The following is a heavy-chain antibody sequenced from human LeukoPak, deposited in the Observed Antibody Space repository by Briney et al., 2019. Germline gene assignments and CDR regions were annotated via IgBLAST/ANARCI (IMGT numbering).Heavy chain of an antibody. V-gene: IGHV4-59*12. Sequence: SETLSLTCTVSGGSISSYYWSWIRQPPGKGLEWIGSIYYSGSTYYNPSLKSRVIISVDTSKNQFSLKLSSVTAADTAVYYCARRGAYGGTYFDYWGQGTLVTVSS. CDR1: GGSISSYY. D-gene: IGHD4-23*01. J-gene: IGHJ4*02. CDR3: ARRGAYGGTYFDY. CDR2: IYYSGST.